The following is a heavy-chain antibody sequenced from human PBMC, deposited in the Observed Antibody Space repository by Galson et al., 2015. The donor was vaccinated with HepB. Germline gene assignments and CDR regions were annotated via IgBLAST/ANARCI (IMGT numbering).Heavy chain of an antibody. CDR2: ISDGGESS. J-gene: IGHJ4*02. CDR3: ANRNAPDVHVSYWYYFDH. V-gene: IGHV3-23*01. D-gene: IGHD2-8*02. Sequence: SLRLSCAASGFTFSSYAMSWVRQAPGKGLEWVSAISDGGESSYYADSVEGRFTISRDNSKNILYLQMNSLRAEDTAVYYCANRNAPDVHVSYWYYFDHWGQGTLVTVSS. CDR1: GFTFSSYA.